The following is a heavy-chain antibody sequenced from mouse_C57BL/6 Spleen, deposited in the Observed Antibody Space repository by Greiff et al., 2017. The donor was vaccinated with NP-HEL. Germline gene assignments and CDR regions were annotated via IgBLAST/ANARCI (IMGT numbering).Heavy chain of an antibody. CDR2: IDPSDSYT. CDR1: GYTFTSYW. V-gene: IGHV1-50*01. Sequence: VQLQQPGAELVKPGASVKLSCKASGYTFTSYWMQWVKQRPGQGLEWIGEIDPSDSYTNYNQKFKGKATLTVDTASSTAYMQRSSLTSEDSAVYYCARWPYYYGSSRFDYWGQGTTLTVSS. D-gene: IGHD1-1*01. J-gene: IGHJ2*01. CDR3: ARWPYYYGSSRFDY.